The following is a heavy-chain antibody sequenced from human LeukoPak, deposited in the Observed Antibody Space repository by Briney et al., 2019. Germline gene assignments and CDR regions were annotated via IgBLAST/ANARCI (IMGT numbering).Heavy chain of an antibody. CDR3: ARGNGLLDQFDY. D-gene: IGHD1-1*01. CDR2: IIPMFGTA. Sequence: GASVKVSCKASGDTFSVYAYSWVRQAPGQGLDWMGGIIPMFGTASYAQKFQGRVTITADELTTTASMELRSLTSEDTAVFYCARGNGLLDQFDYWGQGTLVTVSS. CDR1: GDTFSVYA. J-gene: IGHJ4*02. V-gene: IGHV1-69*13.